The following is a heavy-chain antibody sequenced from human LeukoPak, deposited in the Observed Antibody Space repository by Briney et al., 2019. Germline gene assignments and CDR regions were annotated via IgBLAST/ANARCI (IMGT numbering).Heavy chain of an antibody. D-gene: IGHD2-21*02. CDR1: GYTFTGYY. CDR3: ARDMGYCGGDCYSSSFDY. V-gene: IGHV1-2*02. CDR2: INPNCGGT. J-gene: IGHJ4*02. Sequence: ASVKVSCKASGYTFTGYYMHWVRQAPGQGLEWMGWINPNCGGTNYAQKFQGRVTMTRDTSISTAYMELSRLRSDDTAVYYCARDMGYCGGDCYSSSFDYWGQGTLVTVSS.